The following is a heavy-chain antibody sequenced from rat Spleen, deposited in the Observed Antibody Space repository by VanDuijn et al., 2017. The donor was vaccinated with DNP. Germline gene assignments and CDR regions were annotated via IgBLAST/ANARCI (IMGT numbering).Heavy chain of an antibody. J-gene: IGHJ2*01. CDR3: ATEDYFDY. CDR2: IIFDNTRT. CDR1: GFTFTDYN. V-gene: IGHV5S10*01. Sequence: EVQLVESGGGLVQPGRSLKLSCAASGFTFTDYNMAWVRQAPKKGLEWVATIIFDNTRTHYRDSVKGRFTISRDNAKRTLYLQMDSLRSEDTATYYCATEDYFDYWGQGVTVTVSS.